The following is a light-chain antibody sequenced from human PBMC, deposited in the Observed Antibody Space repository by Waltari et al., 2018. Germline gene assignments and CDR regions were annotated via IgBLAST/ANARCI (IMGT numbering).Light chain of an antibody. Sequence: EIVMTQSQATLSLSTGDRATLSCRASQYVSSNLARYQQKPGQAPRRLIYGASTRATGIPGRFSGSGSGTEFTLSISGLQSEDFALYYCQQYNAWPRTCGQGTKVEIK. CDR2: GAS. CDR3: QQYNAWPRT. J-gene: IGKJ1*01. CDR1: QYVSSN. V-gene: IGKV3-15*01.